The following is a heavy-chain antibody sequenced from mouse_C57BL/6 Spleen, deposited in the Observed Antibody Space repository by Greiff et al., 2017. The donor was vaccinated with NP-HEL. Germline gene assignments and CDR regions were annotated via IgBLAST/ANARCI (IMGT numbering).Heavy chain of an antibody. V-gene: IGHV1-66*01. D-gene: IGHD2-3*01. CDR2: IYPGSGNN. Sequence: QVQLQQSGPELVKPGASVKISCKASGYSFTSYYIHWVKQRPGQGLEWIGWIYPGSGNNKYNEKFKGKATLTADHSSSTAYMLLSSLTSEDSAVYYCARSGYDGYYVGYAMDYWGQGTSVTVSS. J-gene: IGHJ4*01. CDR1: GYSFTSYY. CDR3: ARSGYDGYYVGYAMDY.